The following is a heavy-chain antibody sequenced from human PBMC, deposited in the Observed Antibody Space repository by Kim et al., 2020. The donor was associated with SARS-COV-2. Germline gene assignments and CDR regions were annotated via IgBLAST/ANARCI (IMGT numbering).Heavy chain of an antibody. CDR3: ARSIAAAGTHWFDP. J-gene: IGHJ5*02. Sequence: GGSLRLSCAASGFTFSSYSMNWVRQAPGKGLEWVSYISSSSSTIYYADSVKGRFTISRDNAKNSLYLQMNSLRDEDTAVYYCARSIAAAGTHWFDPWGQGTLVTVSS. CDR1: GFTFSSYS. D-gene: IGHD6-13*01. CDR2: ISSSSSTI. V-gene: IGHV3-48*02.